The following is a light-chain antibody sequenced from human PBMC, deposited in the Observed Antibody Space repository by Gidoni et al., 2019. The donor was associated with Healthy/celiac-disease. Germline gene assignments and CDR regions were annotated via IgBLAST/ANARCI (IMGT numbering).Light chain of an antibody. CDR3: SSYRSSSTGV. Sequence: QSALTQPASVSGSPGQSITISCTGTSSDVGGYNYVSWYQQHPGKAPKLMIYDVINRPSGVSNRFSGSKSGNTASLTISGLQAEDEADYYCSSYRSSSTGVFGGGTKLTVL. J-gene: IGLJ3*02. CDR1: SSDVGGYNY. CDR2: DVI. V-gene: IGLV2-14*03.